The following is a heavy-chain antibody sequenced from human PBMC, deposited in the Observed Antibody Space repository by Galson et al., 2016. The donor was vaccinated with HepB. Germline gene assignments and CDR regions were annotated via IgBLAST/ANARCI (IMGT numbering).Heavy chain of an antibody. CDR3: AKGLYGDYSYFDD. V-gene: IGHV3-23*01. CDR2: IAGSGAPT. J-gene: IGHJ4*02. D-gene: IGHD4-17*01. CDR1: GFTFNIYA. Sequence: SLRLSCAASGFTFNIYAMSWVRQAPGKGLEWIAAIAGSGAPTNYADSVKGRFTISRDHSKNTLYLQMNSLRAEDTAVYYRAKGLYGDYSYFDDWGQGTLVTVSS.